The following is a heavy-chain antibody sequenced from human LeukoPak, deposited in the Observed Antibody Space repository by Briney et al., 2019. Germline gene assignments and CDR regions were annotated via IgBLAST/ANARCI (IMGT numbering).Heavy chain of an antibody. V-gene: IGHV4-39*07. CDR3: ATQGRFGELSARWDWFDP. Sequence: PSETLSLTCTVSGGSISSSSYYWGWIRQPPGKGLEWIGSIYYSGSTYYNPSLKSRVTISVDTSKNQFSLKLSSVTATDTAVYYCATQGRFGELSARWDWFDPWGQGTLVTVSS. CDR1: GGSISSSSYY. J-gene: IGHJ5*02. D-gene: IGHD3-10*01. CDR2: IYYSGST.